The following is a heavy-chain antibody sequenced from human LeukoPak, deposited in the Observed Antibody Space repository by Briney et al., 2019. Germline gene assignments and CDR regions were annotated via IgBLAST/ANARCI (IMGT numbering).Heavy chain of an antibody. CDR1: GFTFSSYG. CDR2: ICYDGGSI. CDR3: ARGTSFSVWWSYRHDFDP. J-gene: IGHJ5*02. Sequence: GGSLRLSCAASGFTFSSYGMHWVRQAPGKGLEWVAVICYDGGSIYYADSVKGRFTISRDNSKNTLYLQMNSLRAEDTAVYYCARGTSFSVWWSYRHDFDPWGQGTLVTVSS. D-gene: IGHD3-16*02. V-gene: IGHV3-33*01.